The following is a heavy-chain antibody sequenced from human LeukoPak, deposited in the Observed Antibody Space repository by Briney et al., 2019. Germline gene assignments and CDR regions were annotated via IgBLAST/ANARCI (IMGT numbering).Heavy chain of an antibody. CDR1: GYTFTSYD. J-gene: IGHJ6*03. CDR3: ARAGLGGYSYGYPGHMDV. D-gene: IGHD5-18*01. V-gene: IGHV1-8*01. CDR2: MNPNSGNT. Sequence: ASVTVSCKASGYTFTSYDINWVRQATGQGLEWMGWMNPNSGNTGYAQKFQGRVTMTRNTSISTAYMELSSLRSEDTAVYYCARAGLGGYSYGYPGHMDVLRKGTTVTVSS.